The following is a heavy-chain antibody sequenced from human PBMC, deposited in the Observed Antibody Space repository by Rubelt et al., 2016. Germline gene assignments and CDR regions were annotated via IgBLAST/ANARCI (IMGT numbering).Heavy chain of an antibody. CDR2: VYYSGST. CDR1: GGSISSSSYY. V-gene: IGHV4-39*01. Sequence: QLQLHESGPGLVKPSETLSLTCTVSGGSISSSSYYWGCIRQPPGKGLEWIGSVYYSGSTYYKPSLKSRVTISVETSKNLFSRKLSSGTAADTAVYYCARQWPGAEAAFDYWGQGTLVTVSS. D-gene: IGHD6-13*01. J-gene: IGHJ4*02. CDR3: ARQWPGAEAAFDY.